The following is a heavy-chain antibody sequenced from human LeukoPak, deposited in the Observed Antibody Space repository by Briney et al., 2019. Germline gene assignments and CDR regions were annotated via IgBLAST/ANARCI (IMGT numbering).Heavy chain of an antibody. CDR2: LNPNSGDT. J-gene: IGHJ6*02. D-gene: IGHD3-22*01. Sequence: ASVKVSCKASGYTFTDSYMHWVRQAPGQGPEWMGWLNPNSGDTKYAQRLQGRVTMTRDTSINTAYMELSSLRSDDTAVYYCASLITLVIPVAPYYYYGVDVSGQGTTVTVSS. CDR1: GYTFTDSY. CDR3: ASLITLVIPVAPYYYYGVDV. V-gene: IGHV1-2*02.